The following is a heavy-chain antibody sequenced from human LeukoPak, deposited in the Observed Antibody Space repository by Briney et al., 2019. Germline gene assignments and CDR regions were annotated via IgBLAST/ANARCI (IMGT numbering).Heavy chain of an antibody. CDR3: ARDASTYDFWSGFYYYYYMDV. V-gene: IGHV4-34*01. CDR2: INHRGRT. J-gene: IGHJ6*03. CDR1: GGSFSGYY. Sequence: PSETLSLTCAVYGGSFSGYYWSWIRQPPGKGLEWIGEINHRGRTNYNPSLKRRVTMSADTSKNQFSLNLRSVTAADTAIYYCARDASTYDFWSGFYYYYYMDVWGKGTTVTVSS. D-gene: IGHD3-3*01.